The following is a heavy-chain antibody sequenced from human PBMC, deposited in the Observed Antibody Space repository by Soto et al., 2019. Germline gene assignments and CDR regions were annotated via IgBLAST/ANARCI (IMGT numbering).Heavy chain of an antibody. CDR2: IYYTGRT. CDR3: ARESEGEGVHNWFDP. J-gene: IGHJ5*02. CDR1: GGSVSGYY. Sequence: SETLSLTCTVSGGSVSGYYWSWIRQPPGKGLEWIGFIYYTGRTLYNPSLKSRLSMSIDTSRNQLSLNLRSVAAADTAVYYCARESEGEGVHNWFDPWGQGTLVTVSS. V-gene: IGHV4-59*02. D-gene: IGHD3-16*01.